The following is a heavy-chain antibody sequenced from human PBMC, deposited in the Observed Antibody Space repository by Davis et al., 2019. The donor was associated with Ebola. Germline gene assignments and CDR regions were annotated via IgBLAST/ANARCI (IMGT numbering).Heavy chain of an antibody. Sequence: GESLKISCAASGFTFSDHYMGWVRQAPGKGLEWVGRSRNKANSYSTDYAASVKGRFTISRDASKNTLYLQMNSLRAEDTAVYYCAKDLSFDFWSGYYYYGVDVWGQGTTVTVSS. CDR1: GFTFSDHY. CDR2: SRNKANSYST. CDR3: AKDLSFDFWSGYYYYGVDV. D-gene: IGHD3-3*01. V-gene: IGHV3-72*01. J-gene: IGHJ6*02.